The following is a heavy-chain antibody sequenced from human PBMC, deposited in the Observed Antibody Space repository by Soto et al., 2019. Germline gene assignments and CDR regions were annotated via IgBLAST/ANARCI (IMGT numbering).Heavy chain of an antibody. CDR2: ISGSGGST. V-gene: IGHV3-23*01. J-gene: IGHJ4*02. Sequence: GGSLRLSCAASGFTFSSYAMNWVRQAPGKGLEWVSSISGSGGSTYYADSVKGRFTISRDNSKNTVYLQMNSLRAEDTALYYCAKLLTSQDCWGQGTLVTVSS. CDR1: GFTFSSYA. CDR3: AKLLTSQDC.